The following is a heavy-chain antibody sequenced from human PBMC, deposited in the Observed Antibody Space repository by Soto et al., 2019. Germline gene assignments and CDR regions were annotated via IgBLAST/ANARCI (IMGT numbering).Heavy chain of an antibody. D-gene: IGHD2-15*01. J-gene: IGHJ2*01. CDR3: AKESLVSGFRYLDL. Sequence: EVQLVESGGGLVQPGGSLRLSCAASGFTFSSHDMHWVRQPTGKSLVWVSAIIPTGHTNYPGFLRGRFTISRENAKNYLYLQMASLIAEETAVYYCAKESLVSGFRYLDLWGRGTQVTVSS. CDR2: IIPTGHT. CDR1: GFTFSSHD. V-gene: IGHV3-13*01.